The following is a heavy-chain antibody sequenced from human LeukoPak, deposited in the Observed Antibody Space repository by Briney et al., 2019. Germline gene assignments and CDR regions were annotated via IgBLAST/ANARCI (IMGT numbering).Heavy chain of an antibody. CDR3: ARDSVAGTLWFRRHYYYMDV. J-gene: IGHJ6*03. CDR2: IYTSGST. V-gene: IGHV4-4*07. D-gene: IGHD6-19*01. Sequence: SETLSLTCSVSGGSISSYYWSWIRQPAGKGLEWIGRIYTSGSTNYNPSLKSRVTMSVDTSKNQFPLKLSSVTAADTAVYYCARDSVAGTLWFRRHYYYMDVWGKGTTVTISS. CDR1: GGSISSYY.